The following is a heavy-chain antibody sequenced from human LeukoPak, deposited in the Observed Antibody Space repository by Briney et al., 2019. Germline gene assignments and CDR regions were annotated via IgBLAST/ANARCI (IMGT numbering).Heavy chain of an antibody. CDR2: INPNSGGT. CDR1: GYTFTGYY. Sequence: ASVKVSCKASGYTFTGYYMHWVRQAPGQGLEWMGWINPNSGGTNYAQKFQGRVTMTRDTSISTAYMELSRLRSDDTAVYYCARDRGWEPLGDFGYWGQGTLVTVSS. CDR3: ARDRGWEPLGDFGY. V-gene: IGHV1-2*02. D-gene: IGHD1-26*01. J-gene: IGHJ4*02.